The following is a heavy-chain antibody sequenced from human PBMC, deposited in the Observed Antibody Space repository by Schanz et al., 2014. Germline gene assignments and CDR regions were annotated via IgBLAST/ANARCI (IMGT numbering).Heavy chain of an antibody. D-gene: IGHD3-10*01. CDR1: GFSFSGSG. Sequence: VQLVEAGGGVVQPGGSLRLSCAASGFSFSGSGMHWVRQAPGKGLEWVSYISSSSSYTNYADSVKGRFTISRDNAKNSLYLQMNSLGPADTAVYYCARPPPLVRGIAGWFGPWGQGSLVTVSS. J-gene: IGHJ5*02. CDR3: ARPPPLVRGIAGWFGP. V-gene: IGHV3-21*05. CDR2: ISSSSSYT.